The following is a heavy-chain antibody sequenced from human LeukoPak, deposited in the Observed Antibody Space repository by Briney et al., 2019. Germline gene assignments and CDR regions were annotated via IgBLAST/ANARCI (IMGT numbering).Heavy chain of an antibody. V-gene: IGHV3-66*01. Sequence: GGSLRLSCAASGLTVSSNYMSWARQAPGKGLEWVSVIYTGDSTHYADSVKGRFTISRDNSKNTLYLQMNSLRAEDTAVYYCAKSPTYGDYDSRLTFDIWGQGTMVTVSS. CDR1: GLTVSSNY. D-gene: IGHD4-17*01. CDR2: IYTGDST. CDR3: AKSPTYGDYDSRLTFDI. J-gene: IGHJ3*02.